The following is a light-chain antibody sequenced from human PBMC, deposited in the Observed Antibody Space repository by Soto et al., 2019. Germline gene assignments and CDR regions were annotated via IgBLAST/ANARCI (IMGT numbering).Light chain of an antibody. CDR2: ATS. V-gene: IGKV1-39*01. CDR3: QQSYSLSFT. J-gene: IGKJ3*01. Sequence: DIQMTQSPSSLSASVGDRVTITCRASQGVITSLNWYQEKPGKAPKLLIWATSTLQSGVPSRFSGSGSGTDFTLTISSLQPEDVATSYCQQSYSLSFTFGPGTKVDIK. CDR1: QGVITS.